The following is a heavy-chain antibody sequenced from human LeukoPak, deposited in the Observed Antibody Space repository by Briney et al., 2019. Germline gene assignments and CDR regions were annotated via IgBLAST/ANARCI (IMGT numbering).Heavy chain of an antibody. Sequence: SETLSLTCAVYGGSFSGYYWSWIRQPPGKGLEWIGEINHSGSTNYNPSLKSRVTISVDTSKNQFSLKLSSVTAADTAVYYCARGTPEYSSGWLFDYWGQGTLVTVPS. CDR3: ARGTPEYSSGWLFDY. CDR1: GGSFSGYY. J-gene: IGHJ4*02. V-gene: IGHV4-34*01. D-gene: IGHD6-19*01. CDR2: INHSGST.